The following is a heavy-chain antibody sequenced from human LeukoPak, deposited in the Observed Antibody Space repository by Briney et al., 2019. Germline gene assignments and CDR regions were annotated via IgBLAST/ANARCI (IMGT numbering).Heavy chain of an antibody. CDR3: ARWERGHYVY. CDR1: GFTVSNYD. J-gene: IGHJ4*02. V-gene: IGHV3-13*01. CDR2: IAAVGDT. Sequence: GGSLRLSCAASGFTVSNYDMHGVRQPTGKGLEWVSAIAAVGDTYYPGSVKGRFTISRDNAKNSMYLQMNSLRAGDTAVYYCARWERGHYVYWGQGTLVTVSS. D-gene: IGHD3-3*01.